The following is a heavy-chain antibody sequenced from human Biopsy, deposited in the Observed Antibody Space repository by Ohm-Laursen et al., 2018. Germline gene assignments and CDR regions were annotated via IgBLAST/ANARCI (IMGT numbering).Heavy chain of an antibody. CDR2: IYPGGST. CDR3: ASVVLGPTNDAFDL. V-gene: IGHV4-4*07. CDR1: GGDINNYY. J-gene: IGHJ3*01. D-gene: IGHD3-22*01. Sequence: SDTLSLTCNVSGGDINNYYWSWIRQPAGKGLEWIGRIYPGGSTNYNPSLKSRVTMSVDTSKKRLSLRLRSVTAADTAMYYCASVVLGPTNDAFDLWGQGTTVIVSS.